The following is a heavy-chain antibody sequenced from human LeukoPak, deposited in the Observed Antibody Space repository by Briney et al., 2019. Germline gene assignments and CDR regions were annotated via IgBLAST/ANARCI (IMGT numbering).Heavy chain of an antibody. CDR1: GYTFTGYY. J-gene: IGHJ4*02. CDR2: INPNSGGT. Sequence: VASVKVSCKASGYTFTGYYMHWVRQAPGQGLEWMGWINPNSGGTNYAQKFQGRVTMTRDTSISTAYMELSRLRSDDTAVYYCARGRWTTVTSAVDWGQGTLVTVSS. CDR3: ARGRWTTVTSAVD. V-gene: IGHV1-2*02. D-gene: IGHD4-17*01.